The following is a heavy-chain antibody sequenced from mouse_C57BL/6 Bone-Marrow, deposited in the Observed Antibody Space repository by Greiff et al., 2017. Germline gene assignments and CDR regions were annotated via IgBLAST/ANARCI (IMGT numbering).Heavy chain of an antibody. CDR1: GFHIKDDY. CDR3: TSYYYGSSPYYFDY. J-gene: IGHJ2*01. Sequence: VQLQQSGAELVRPGASVKLSCTASGFHIKDDYMHWVKQRPEQGLEWIGWIDPENGDTEYASKFQGKATITADTSSNTAYLQLSSLTSEDTAVYYCTSYYYGSSPYYFDYGGQGTTLTVSS. CDR2: IDPENGDT. V-gene: IGHV14-4*01. D-gene: IGHD1-1*01.